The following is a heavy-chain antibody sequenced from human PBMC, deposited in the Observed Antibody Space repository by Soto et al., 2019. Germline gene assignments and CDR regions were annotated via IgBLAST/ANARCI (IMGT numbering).Heavy chain of an antibody. CDR1: GFTLSDHY. Sequence: QVQLVESGGGLVKIGGSLRLSCAASGFTLSDHYMTWVRQVPGKGLEWVSYISASSTTIYYADSVKGRFTISRDNAKNSLFLQMNSPRAEDTAVYYCARDIRGANWGQGTLVTVSS. CDR2: ISASSTTI. J-gene: IGHJ4*02. CDR3: ARDIRGAN. V-gene: IGHV3-11*01.